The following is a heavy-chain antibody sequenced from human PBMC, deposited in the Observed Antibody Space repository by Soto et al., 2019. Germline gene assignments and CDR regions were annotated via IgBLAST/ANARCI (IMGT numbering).Heavy chain of an antibody. V-gene: IGHV4-34*01. CDR3: ARVDTAMEVFDY. CDR2: INHSGST. D-gene: IGHD5-18*01. J-gene: IGHJ4*02. CDR1: GGSFSGYY. Sequence: TSETLSLTCAVYGGSFSGYYWSWIRQPPGKGLEWIGEINHSGSTNYNPSLKSRVTISVDTSKNQFSLKLSSVTAADTAVYYCARVDTAMEVFDYWGQGTLVIVSS.